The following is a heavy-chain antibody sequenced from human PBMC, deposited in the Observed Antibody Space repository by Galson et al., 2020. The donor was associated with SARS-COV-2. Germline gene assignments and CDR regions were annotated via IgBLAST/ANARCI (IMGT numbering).Heavy chain of an antibody. CDR2: INHSGRT. D-gene: IGHD6-25*01. CDR3: ASSWAADWYFGL. V-gene: IGHV4-39*07. Sequence: SQTLSLTCIVSGGSISSTSYYWGWIRQPPGKGPEWFGSINHSGRTNYNPSAKSRVTISVDTSNNQFSLKLSSVTAADTAVYYCASSWAADWYFGLWCRGTLVTVSS. J-gene: IGHJ2*01. CDR1: GGSISSTSYY.